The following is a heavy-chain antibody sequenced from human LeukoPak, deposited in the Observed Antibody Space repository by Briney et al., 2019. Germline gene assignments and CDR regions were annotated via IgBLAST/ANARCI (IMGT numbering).Heavy chain of an antibody. Sequence: PGRSLRLSCAASGFTFSSYGMHWVRQAPGKGLEWVAVISYDGSNKYYADSVKGRFTISRDNSKNTLYLQMNSLRAEDTAVYYCAKDRYSSGGGDFDYWGQGTLVTVSS. D-gene: IGHD6-19*01. CDR2: ISYDGSNK. CDR1: GFTFSSYG. CDR3: AKDRYSSGGGDFDY. J-gene: IGHJ4*02. V-gene: IGHV3-30*18.